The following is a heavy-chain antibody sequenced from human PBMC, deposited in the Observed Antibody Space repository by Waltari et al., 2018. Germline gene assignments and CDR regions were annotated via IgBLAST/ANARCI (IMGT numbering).Heavy chain of an antibody. J-gene: IGHJ4*02. CDR3: ARDGCSGGSCYSGYWVY. CDR2: IIPIFGTA. V-gene: IGHV1-69*01. CDR1: GGTFTSYA. D-gene: IGHD2-15*01. Sequence: QVQLVQSGAEVKKPGSSVKFSCKASGGTFTSYATSWVRQAPGQGLEWMGGIIPIFGTANYAQKFQGRVTITADESTSTAYMELSSLRSEDTAVYYCARDGCSGGSCYSGYWVYWGQGTLVTVSS.